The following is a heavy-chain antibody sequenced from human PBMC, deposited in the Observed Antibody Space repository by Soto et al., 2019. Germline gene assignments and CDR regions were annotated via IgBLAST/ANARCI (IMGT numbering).Heavy chain of an antibody. CDR3: ARDPGGRSGTTPAFDY. CDR1: GGTFSSYA. D-gene: IGHD1-7*01. CDR2: IIPIFGTA. Sequence: ASVKVSCKASGGTFSSYAISWVRQAPGQGLEWMGGIIPIFGTANYAQKFQGRVTITADESTSTAYMELSSLRSEDTAVYYCARDPGGRSGTTPAFDYWGQGTLVTVSS. V-gene: IGHV1-69*13. J-gene: IGHJ4*02.